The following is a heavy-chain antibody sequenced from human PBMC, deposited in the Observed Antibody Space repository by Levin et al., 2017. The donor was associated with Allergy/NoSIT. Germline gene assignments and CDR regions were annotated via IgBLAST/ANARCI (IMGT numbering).Heavy chain of an antibody. Sequence: PGGSLRLSCAASGSSLSAYGMHWVRQAPGKGLEWVAVISYDGNNKYYVGSVRGRFTISRDNSKNTLYLQMNSLRPEDTAVYYCAKDRAENCESCGQTVSYFYFYGMDVWGQGTTVTVSS. CDR2: ISYDGNNK. V-gene: IGHV3-30*18. D-gene: IGHD3-22*01. CDR3: AKDRAENCESCGQTVSYFYFYGMDV. J-gene: IGHJ6*02. CDR1: GSSLSAYG.